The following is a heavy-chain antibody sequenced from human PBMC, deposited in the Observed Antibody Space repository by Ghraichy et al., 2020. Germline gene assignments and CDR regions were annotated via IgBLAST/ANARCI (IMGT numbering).Heavy chain of an antibody. CDR2: ISDTGSA. V-gene: IGHV4-59*08. Sequence: SETLSLTCTVSSGSFSSYFLGWIRQPPGKGLEWIGYISDTGSANYNPSLRSRVTISVDRSKNQFSLEMISVTAADTAVYYCAGRAPYSGSYAYWGQGTPVTVSS. D-gene: IGHD1-26*01. J-gene: IGHJ4*02. CDR1: SGSFSSYF. CDR3: AGRAPYSGSYAY.